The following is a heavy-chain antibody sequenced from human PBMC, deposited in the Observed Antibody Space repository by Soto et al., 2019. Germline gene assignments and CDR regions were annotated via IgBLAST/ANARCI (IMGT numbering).Heavy chain of an antibody. CDR1: GYSFTTYW. CDR2: IYYDDSET. Sequence: GESLKISCKASGYSFTTYWIGWVRQMPGKGLEWKGIIYYDDSETKYSPSVEGQVTISADKSISTTYLQWSSLKASDTAMYFCARHLDVSGVGPYMDVWGKGTTVTVSS. V-gene: IGHV5-51*01. J-gene: IGHJ6*03. CDR3: ARHLDVSGVGPYMDV. D-gene: IGHD3-3*01.